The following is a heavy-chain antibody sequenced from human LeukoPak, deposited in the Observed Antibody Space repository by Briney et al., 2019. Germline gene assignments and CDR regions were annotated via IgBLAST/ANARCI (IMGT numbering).Heavy chain of an antibody. CDR1: SGSFSGYY. CDR2: INHSGGI. Sequence: SETLSLTCAVYSGSFSGYYWSWIRQPPGKGLEWIGEINHSGGINYNPSLKSRVSISLDTSKNQISLKLSSVTAADTAVYCCARGREDYGSNVRFDPWGQGTLVIVSS. CDR3: ARGREDYGSNVRFDP. J-gene: IGHJ5*02. V-gene: IGHV4-34*01. D-gene: IGHD3-10*01.